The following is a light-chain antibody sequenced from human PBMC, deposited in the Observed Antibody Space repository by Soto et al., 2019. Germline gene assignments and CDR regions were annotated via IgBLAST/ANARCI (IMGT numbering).Light chain of an antibody. Sequence: DIVVAQSPDSLTLSLGERATINCKSSRSVFSRFRHKNYLACLQQKPGQPPRLLIYWASTRESGVPDRFSGSGSGTDFTLTISSLQAEDVAVYYCQKYYSTPITFGQGTRLEIK. J-gene: IGKJ5*01. CDR3: QKYYSTPIT. CDR2: WAS. V-gene: IGKV4-1*01. CDR1: RSVFSRFRHKNY.